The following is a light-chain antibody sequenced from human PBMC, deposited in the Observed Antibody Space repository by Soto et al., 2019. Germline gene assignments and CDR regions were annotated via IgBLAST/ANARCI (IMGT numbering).Light chain of an antibody. CDR3: QHRTSWPPGAT. Sequence: SVLSEYAVDLALSPRVRATLSCRASQSVSNNYLAWYQQKPGQAPRLLIYGASNRATGIPDRFSGSGSGTDFTLTISRLEPEDSAVYFCQHRTSWPPGATFGQGTRLEIK. CDR1: QSVSNNY. CDR2: GAS. J-gene: IGKJ5*01. V-gene: IGKV3D-20*02.